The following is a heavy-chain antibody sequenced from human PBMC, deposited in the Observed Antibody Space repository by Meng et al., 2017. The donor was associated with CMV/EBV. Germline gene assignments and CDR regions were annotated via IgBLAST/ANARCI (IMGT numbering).Heavy chain of an antibody. V-gene: IGHV4-59*01. CDR2: IYYSGST. CDR1: GGSISSYY. CDR3: ARRTMITFGGVIVYDY. J-gene: IGHJ4*02. D-gene: IGHD3-16*02. Sequence: GSLRLSCTVSGGSISSYYWSWIRQPPGKGLEWIGYIYYSGSTNYNPSLKSRVTISVDTSKNQFSLKLSSVTAADTAVYYCARRTMITFGGVIVYDYWGQGTLVTVSS.